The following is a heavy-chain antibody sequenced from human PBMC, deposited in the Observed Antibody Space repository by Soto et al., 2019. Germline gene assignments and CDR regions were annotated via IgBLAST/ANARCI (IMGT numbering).Heavy chain of an antibody. CDR3: AIEEKQLFLCGGDFDY. D-gene: IGHD3-10*02. V-gene: IGHV4-61*01. J-gene: IGHJ4*02. Sequence: QVQLKESGPGLVKPSETLSLTCSVSDGSVNTGNYYWSWIRQPPGKGLEWIGHIYYIGTTNYNPSLKSRATTSVDTSKNQCYLKVTSVTAEDTAVYFCAIEEKQLFLCGGDFDYRGQGILVTVSS. CDR2: IYYIGTT. CDR1: DGSVNTGNYY.